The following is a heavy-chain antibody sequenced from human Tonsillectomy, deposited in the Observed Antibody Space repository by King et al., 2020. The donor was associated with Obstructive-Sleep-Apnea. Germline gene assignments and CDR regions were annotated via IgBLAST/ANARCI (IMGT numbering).Heavy chain of an antibody. J-gene: IGHJ6*02. D-gene: IGHD2-2*01. Sequence: VQLVESGGGVVQPGRSLRLSCAASGFTFSSYGIHWVRQAPGKGLEWVAVISYDGSNKYYADSVKGRFTISRDNSKNTLYLQMNSLRAEDTAVYYCAKARVPAAMADYYYYGMDVWGQGTTVTVSS. V-gene: IGHV3-30*18. CDR1: GFTFSSYG. CDR3: AKARVPAAMADYYYYGMDV. CDR2: ISYDGSNK.